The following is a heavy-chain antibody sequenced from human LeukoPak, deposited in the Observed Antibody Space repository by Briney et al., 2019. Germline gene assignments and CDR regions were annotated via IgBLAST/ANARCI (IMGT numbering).Heavy chain of an antibody. CDR3: AREGITIFGVVIDDGGNWFDP. D-gene: IGHD3-3*01. Sequence: SQTLSLTCTVSGGSISSGSYYWSWIRQPAGKGLEWIGRIYTSGSTNYNPSLKSRVTISVGTSKNQFSLKLSSVTAADTAVYYCAREGITIFGVVIDDGGNWFDPWGQGTLVTVSS. CDR1: GGSISSGSYY. J-gene: IGHJ5*02. CDR2: IYTSGST. V-gene: IGHV4-61*02.